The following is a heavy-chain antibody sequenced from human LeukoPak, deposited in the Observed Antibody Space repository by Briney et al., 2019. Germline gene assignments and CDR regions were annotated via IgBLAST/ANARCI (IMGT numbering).Heavy chain of an antibody. CDR1: GYTFTSYG. J-gene: IGHJ4*02. CDR3: ARDTDTGNYYGSGSYYSPPGY. CDR2: ISAYNGNT. D-gene: IGHD3-10*01. V-gene: IGHV1-18*01. Sequence: ASVKVSCKASGYTFTSYGISWVRQAHGQGLGWMGWISAYNGNTNYAQKFQGRVTMTTDTFTSIAYMELRSLRSDDTAMYHCARDTDTGNYYGSGSYYSPPGYWGQGTLVTVSS.